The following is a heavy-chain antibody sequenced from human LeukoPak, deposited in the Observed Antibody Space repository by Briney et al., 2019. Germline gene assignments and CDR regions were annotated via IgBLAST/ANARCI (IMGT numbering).Heavy chain of an antibody. CDR3: AKDWTGTKPFDL. Sequence: GGSLRLSCAASGFTFSKYGMYWVRQAPGKGLEWVAFIRNDGRNKYYTDSVKGRFTISRDNSKNTLYLQMNSLRAEDTAVYYCAKDWTGTKPFDLWGRGTLVTVSS. V-gene: IGHV3-30*02. D-gene: IGHD3/OR15-3a*01. CDR1: GFTFSKYG. CDR2: IRNDGRNK. J-gene: IGHJ2*01.